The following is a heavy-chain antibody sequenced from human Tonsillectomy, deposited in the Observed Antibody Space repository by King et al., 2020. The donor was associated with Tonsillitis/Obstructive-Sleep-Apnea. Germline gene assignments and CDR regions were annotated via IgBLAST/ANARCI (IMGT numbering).Heavy chain of an antibody. V-gene: IGHV5-51*01. CDR1: GHNFSNYW. Sequence: QLVQSGAEVKKPGESLKISCKGSGHNFSNYWIGWVRQMPGKGLEWMGIIYPGDSDTRYSPSFEGQVTISVDKSISAAYLQWSSLKASDTAMYYCARSMTTVVNDAFEIWGQGTMVTVSS. CDR2: IYPGDSDT. J-gene: IGHJ3*02. CDR3: ARSMTTVVNDAFEI. D-gene: IGHD4-23*01.